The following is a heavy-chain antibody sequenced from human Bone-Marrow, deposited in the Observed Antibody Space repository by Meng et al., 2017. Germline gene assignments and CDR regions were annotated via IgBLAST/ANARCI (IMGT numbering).Heavy chain of an antibody. J-gene: IGHJ3*02. V-gene: IGHV3-30*01. CDR1: GFTFSSYA. Sequence: GESLKISCAASGFTFSSYAMHWVRQAPGKGLEWVAVTSYDGSNKYYADSVKGRFTISRDNSKNTLYLQMNSLRAEDTAVYYCAGDSSGYYYAFDIWGQGTMVTVSS. CDR2: TSYDGSNK. CDR3: AGDSSGYYYAFDI. D-gene: IGHD3-22*01.